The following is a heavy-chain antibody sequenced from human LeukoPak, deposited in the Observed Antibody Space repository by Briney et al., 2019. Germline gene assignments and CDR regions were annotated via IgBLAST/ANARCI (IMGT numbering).Heavy chain of an antibody. CDR1: GFTFSSYW. CDR2: IKQDGSEK. V-gene: IGHV3-7*01. J-gene: IGHJ4*02. CDR3: ARVLDYRNDY. Sequence: GGSLRLYCAASGFTFSSYWMRWVPQAPGKGLEWVANIKQDGSEKYYVDSVKGRFTISRDNAKNPLYLQMHSLRAEDTAVYYCARVLDYRNDYWGQGSLVTVSS. D-gene: IGHD4-11*01.